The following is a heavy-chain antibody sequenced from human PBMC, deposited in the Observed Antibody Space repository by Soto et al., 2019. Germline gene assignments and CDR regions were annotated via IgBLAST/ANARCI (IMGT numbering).Heavy chain of an antibody. V-gene: IGHV1-58*01. CDR2: IVVGSGNT. J-gene: IGHJ4*02. Sequence: VKGCCKASGFTFTSPAVPWVRQARVQRLDWIGWIVVGSGNTNYAQKFQERVTITRDMSTSTDYMELSSLRSEDTAVYYCATTIKYLVIITLDYWGQGILVTVS. CDR3: ATTIKYLVIITLDY. CDR1: GFTFTSPA. D-gene: IGHD3-9*01.